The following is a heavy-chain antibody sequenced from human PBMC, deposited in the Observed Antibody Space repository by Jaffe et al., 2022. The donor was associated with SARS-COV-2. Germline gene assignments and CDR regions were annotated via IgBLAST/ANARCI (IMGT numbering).Heavy chain of an antibody. CDR3: ARDYYDSSGYNDY. J-gene: IGHJ4*02. CDR1: GFTFSSYA. CDR2: ISYDGSNK. Sequence: QVQLVESGGGVVQPGRSLRLSCAASGFTFSSYAMHWVRQAPGKGLEWVAVISYDGSNKYYADSVKGRFTISRDNSKNTLYLQMNSLRAEDTAVYYCARDYYDSSGYNDYWGQGTLVTVSS. D-gene: IGHD3-22*01. V-gene: IGHV3-30*04.